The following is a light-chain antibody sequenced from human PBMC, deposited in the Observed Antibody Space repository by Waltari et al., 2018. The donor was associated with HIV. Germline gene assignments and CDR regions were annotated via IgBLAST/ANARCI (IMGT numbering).Light chain of an antibody. CDR1: SSDVGSYNL. CDR2: EVS. V-gene: IGLV2-23*02. Sequence: QSALTQPASVSGSPGQSITISCTGTSSDVGSYNLVSWYQQHPGKAPKLMIYEVSKRPSGVSYRFSGSKSGNTASLTISGLQAEDEAYYYCCSYAGSSTLVFGGGTKLTVL. CDR3: CSYAGSSTLV. J-gene: IGLJ2*01.